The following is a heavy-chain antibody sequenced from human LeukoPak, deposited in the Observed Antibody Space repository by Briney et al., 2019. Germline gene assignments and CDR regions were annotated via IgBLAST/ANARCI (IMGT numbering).Heavy chain of an antibody. CDR1: GFTFSSYA. CDR3: AGEYYDSSGYYYSSNRDWYFDL. Sequence: PGRSLRLSCAASGFTFSSYAMHWVRQAPGKGLEWVAVISYDGSNKYHVDSVKGRFTISRDNSKNTLYLQMNSLRAEDTAVYYCAGEYYDSSGYYYSSNRDWYFDLWGRGTLVTVSS. D-gene: IGHD3-22*01. CDR2: ISYDGSNK. J-gene: IGHJ2*01. V-gene: IGHV3-30*01.